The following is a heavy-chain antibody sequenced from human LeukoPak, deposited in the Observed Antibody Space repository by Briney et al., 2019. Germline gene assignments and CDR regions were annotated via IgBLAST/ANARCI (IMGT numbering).Heavy chain of an antibody. Sequence: PSETLSLTCGVSGGSITTTNFWSWVRQPPGGGLEWIGESSLRGRTKYNPSLKSRVNISIDESKSHLYLGLASVTAADTAVYYCSRESGPYCPFGHWGQGTLVAV. V-gene: IGHV4-4*02. D-gene: IGHD1-26*01. J-gene: IGHJ5*02. CDR3: SRESGPYCPFGH. CDR1: GGSITTTNF. CDR2: SSLRGRT.